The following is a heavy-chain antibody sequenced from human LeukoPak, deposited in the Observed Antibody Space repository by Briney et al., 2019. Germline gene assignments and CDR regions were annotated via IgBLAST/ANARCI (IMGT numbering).Heavy chain of an antibody. J-gene: IGHJ4*02. V-gene: IGHV1-2*02. CDR3: ARGISRYSYGYVFDY. D-gene: IGHD5-18*01. CDR1: GYAFTSYG. Sequence: ASVKVSCKASGYAFTSYGVNWVRQAPGQGLEWMGWINPNSGGTNYAQKFQGRVTMTRDTSISTAYMELSRLRSDDTAVYYCARGISRYSYGYVFDYWGQGTLVTVSS. CDR2: INPNSGGT.